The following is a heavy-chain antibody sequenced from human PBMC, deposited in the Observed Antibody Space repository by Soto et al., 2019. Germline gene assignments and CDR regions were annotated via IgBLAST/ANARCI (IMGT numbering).Heavy chain of an antibody. CDR2: IKQDGSEK. D-gene: IGHD5-12*01. V-gene: IGHV3-7*01. Sequence: EVQLVESGGGLVQPGGSLRLSCAASGFTFSSYWMSWARQAPGKGLEWVANIKQDGSEKYYVDSVKGRFTISSDNAENSLFLQMSRLRAEDTAVYYCARETVELATNGWGQGTLVTVSS. J-gene: IGHJ4*02. CDR1: GFTFSSYW. CDR3: ARETVELATNG.